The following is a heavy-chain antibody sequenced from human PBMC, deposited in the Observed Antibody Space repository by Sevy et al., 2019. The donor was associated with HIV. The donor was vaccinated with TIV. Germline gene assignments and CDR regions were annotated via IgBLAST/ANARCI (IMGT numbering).Heavy chain of an antibody. V-gene: IGHV3-13*05. CDR3: ARVSVATGIVVVITRRVYYFDY. Sequence: GGSLRLSCAASGFTFSSYDMHWVRQATGKGLEWVSAIGTAGDPYYPGSVKGRFTISRENAKNSLYLQMNSLRAGDTAVYYWARVSVATGIVVVITRRVYYFDYWGQGTLVTVSS. CDR1: GFTFSSYD. D-gene: IGHD3-22*01. CDR2: IGTAGDP. J-gene: IGHJ4*02.